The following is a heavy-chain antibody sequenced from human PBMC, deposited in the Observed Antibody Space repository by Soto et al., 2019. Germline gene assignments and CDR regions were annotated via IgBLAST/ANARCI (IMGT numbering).Heavy chain of an antibody. D-gene: IGHD3-9*01. J-gene: IGHJ4*02. CDR1: GGSVSSGSYY. Sequence: PSETLSLTCTVSGGSVSSGSYYWSWIRQPPGKGLEWIGYIYYSGSTNYNPSLKSRVTISVDTSKNQFSLKLSSVTAADTAVYYCAREVGTGQGSYYFDYWGQGTLVTVSS. V-gene: IGHV4-61*01. CDR3: AREVGTGQGSYYFDY. CDR2: IYYSGST.